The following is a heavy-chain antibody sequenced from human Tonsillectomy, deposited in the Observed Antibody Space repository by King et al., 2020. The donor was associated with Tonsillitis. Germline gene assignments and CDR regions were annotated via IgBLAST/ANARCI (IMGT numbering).Heavy chain of an antibody. J-gene: IGHJ4*02. CDR1: GGSISSSSYY. D-gene: IGHD2-15*01. Sequence: LQLQESGPGLVKPSETLSLTCTVSGGSISSSSYYWGWIRQPPGQGLEWIGSIHYSGSTYYNPSLKSRVTISVDTSKNQFSLKLSSVTAADTAVYYCASGRYCSGGSCYLYYWGQGTLVTVSS. V-gene: IGHV4-39*01. CDR2: IHYSGST. CDR3: ASGRYCSGGSCYLYY.